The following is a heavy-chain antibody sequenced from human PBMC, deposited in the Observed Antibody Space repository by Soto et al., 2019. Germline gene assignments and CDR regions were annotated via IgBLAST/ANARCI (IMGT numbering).Heavy chain of an antibody. V-gene: IGHV4-31*03. Sequence: QVHLQDSGPGLVKPSQILSLTCTVSGGSISSGDYYWSWIRQHPGKGLEWIGYIYYSGSTYYNPSLKSRLTISVDTSKNQFSLKLSSVTAADTAVYYCARADTNYLIDYWGQGTLVTVSS. D-gene: IGHD4-4*01. CDR2: IYYSGST. CDR3: ARADTNYLIDY. CDR1: GGSISSGDYY. J-gene: IGHJ4*02.